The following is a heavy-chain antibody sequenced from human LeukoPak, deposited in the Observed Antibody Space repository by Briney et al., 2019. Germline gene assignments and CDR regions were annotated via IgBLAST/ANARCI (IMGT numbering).Heavy chain of an antibody. J-gene: IGHJ4*02. CDR2: IWYDGSNK. Sequence: PGGSLRLSCAASGFTFSSYGMHWVRQAPGKGLEWVAVIWYDGSNKYYADSVKGRFTISRDNSKNTLYLQMNSLRAEDTAVYYCARDHAWFGEFHPRHFDYWGQGTPVTVSS. CDR3: ARDHAWFGEFHPRHFDY. CDR1: GFTFSSYG. D-gene: IGHD3-10*01. V-gene: IGHV3-33*01.